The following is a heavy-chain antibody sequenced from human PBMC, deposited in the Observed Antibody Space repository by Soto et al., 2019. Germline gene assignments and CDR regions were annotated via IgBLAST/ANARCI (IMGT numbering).Heavy chain of an antibody. Sequence: QVQLVESGGGVVQPGRSLRLSCAASGFTFSSYGMHWVRQAPGKGLEWVAVISYDGSNKYYADSVKGRFTISRDNSKNTLYLQMNSLRAEDTAVYYCAKDRDYGVVVPAAIFDYWGQGTLVTVSS. D-gene: IGHD2-2*01. J-gene: IGHJ4*02. V-gene: IGHV3-30*18. CDR1: GFTFSSYG. CDR2: ISYDGSNK. CDR3: AKDRDYGVVVPAAIFDY.